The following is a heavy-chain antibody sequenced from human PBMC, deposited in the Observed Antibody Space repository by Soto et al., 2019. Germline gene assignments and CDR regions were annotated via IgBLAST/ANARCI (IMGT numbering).Heavy chain of an antibody. Sequence: SETPSLTCTVSGAALSSGGYFYTWVRQPPGKGLEWLGYIYYSGGTNYNPSLKSRVTMSLDKSESQFSLRLISVTAADTAVYYCTREQSDDNYFDPWGQGTLVTVSS. CDR1: GAALSSGGYF. CDR2: IYYSGGT. V-gene: IGHV4-61*08. J-gene: IGHJ5*02. CDR3: TREQSDDNYFDP. D-gene: IGHD6-19*01.